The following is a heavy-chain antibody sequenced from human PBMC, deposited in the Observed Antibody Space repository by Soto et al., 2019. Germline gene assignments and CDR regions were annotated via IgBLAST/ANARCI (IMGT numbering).Heavy chain of an antibody. D-gene: IGHD2-15*01. CDR2: IKRKIDGEAT. V-gene: IGHV3-15*07. CDR1: GFSCSNAW. CDR3: TTGSVEGV. Sequence: EVQLVESGGGLVKPGGSLRLSCAASGFSCSNAWMNWVRQAPGKGLESVGRIKRKIDGEATDYAAPVKGRFTVSRDDSKSALYQHMNSLKGDDTAVYYCTTGSVEGVWGQGTTVTVSS. J-gene: IGHJ6*02.